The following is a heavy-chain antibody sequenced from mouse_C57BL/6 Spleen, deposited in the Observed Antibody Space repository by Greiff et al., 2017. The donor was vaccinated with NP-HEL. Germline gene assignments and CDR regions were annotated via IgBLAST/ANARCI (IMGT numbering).Heavy chain of an antibody. CDR3: ARGRSTTVVDWYCDV. CDR2: IYPRSGNT. Sequence: QVQLQQSGAELARPGASVKLSCKASGYTFTSYGISWVKQRTGQGLEWIGEIYPRSGNTYYNEKFKGKATLTADKASSTAYMELRSLTSEDSAVYFCARGRSTTVVDWYCDVWGTGTTVTVSS. CDR1: GYTFTSYG. J-gene: IGHJ1*03. V-gene: IGHV1-81*01. D-gene: IGHD1-1*01.